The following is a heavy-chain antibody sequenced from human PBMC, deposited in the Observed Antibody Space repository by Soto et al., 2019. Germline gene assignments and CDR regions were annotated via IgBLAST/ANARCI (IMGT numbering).Heavy chain of an antibody. Sequence: SGPTLVNPTQTLTLTCTFSGFSLSTSGMRVSWIRQPSGKALEWLARIDWDDDKFYSTSLKTRLTISKDTSKNQVVLTMTNMDPVDTATYYCARTHYYDSSGDFDYWGQGTLVTVSS. D-gene: IGHD3-22*01. J-gene: IGHJ4*02. CDR1: GFSLSTSGMR. V-gene: IGHV2-70*04. CDR3: ARTHYYDSSGDFDY. CDR2: IDWDDDK.